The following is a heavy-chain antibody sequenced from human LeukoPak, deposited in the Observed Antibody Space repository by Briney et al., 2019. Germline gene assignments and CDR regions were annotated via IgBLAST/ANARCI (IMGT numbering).Heavy chain of an antibody. J-gene: IGHJ4*02. D-gene: IGHD6-13*01. Sequence: PGRSLRLSCAASGFTFSSYAMHWVRQAPGKGLEWVAVISYDGSNKYYADSVKGRFTISRDNSKNTLYLQMNSLRAEDTAVYYCARADGYRARYFDYWGQGTLVTVSS. CDR2: ISYDGSNK. CDR1: GFTFSSYA. V-gene: IGHV3-30*04. CDR3: ARADGYRARYFDY.